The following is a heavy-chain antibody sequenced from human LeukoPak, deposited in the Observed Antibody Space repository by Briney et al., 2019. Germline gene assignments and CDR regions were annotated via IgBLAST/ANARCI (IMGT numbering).Heavy chain of an antibody. D-gene: IGHD3-3*01. CDR2: INPNSGGT. CDR3: ARVAKSDGDFWSGYDYYYYYMDV. V-gene: IGHV1-2*02. Sequence: ASVKVSCKASGYTFTGYYMHWVRQAPGQGLEWMGWINPNSGGTNYAQKFQGRVTMTRDTSISTAYMELSRLRSDDTAVYYCARVAKSDGDFWSGYDYYYYYMDVWGKGTTVTVSS. CDR1: GYTFTGYY. J-gene: IGHJ6*03.